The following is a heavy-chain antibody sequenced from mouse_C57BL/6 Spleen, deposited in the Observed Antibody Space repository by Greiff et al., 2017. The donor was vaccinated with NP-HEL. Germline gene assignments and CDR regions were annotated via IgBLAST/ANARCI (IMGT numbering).Heavy chain of an antibody. CDR1: GFSLTSYG. Sequence: VKLMESGPGLVAPSQSLSITCTVSGFSLTSYGVSWVRQPPGKGLEWLGVIWGDGGKNSHSALISRLSISKDNSNSQVLLNLNSLQSDVTATDYCAKGHSQFAYWGQGTLVTVSA. J-gene: IGHJ3*01. CDR2: IWGDGGK. D-gene: IGHD3-1*01. V-gene: IGHV2-3*01. CDR3: AKGHSQFAY.